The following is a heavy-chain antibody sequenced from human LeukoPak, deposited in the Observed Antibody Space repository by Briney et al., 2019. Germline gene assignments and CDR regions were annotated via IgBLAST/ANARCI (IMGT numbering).Heavy chain of an antibody. CDR3: AREVIAAAGTCWFDP. Sequence: GGSLRLSCAASGFTFSDYYMSWIRQAPGKGLEWVSYISSSSSYTNYADSVKGRFTISRDDAKNSLYLQMNSLRAEDTAVYYCAREVIAAAGTCWFDPWGQGTLVTVSS. CDR1: GFTFSDYY. J-gene: IGHJ5*02. V-gene: IGHV3-11*05. CDR2: ISSSSSYT. D-gene: IGHD6-13*01.